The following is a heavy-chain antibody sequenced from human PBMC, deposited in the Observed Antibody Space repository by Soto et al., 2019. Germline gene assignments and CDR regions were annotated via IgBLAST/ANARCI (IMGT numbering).Heavy chain of an antibody. V-gene: IGHV1-18*01. CDR3: ARDRRIAVAPYYYYGMDV. J-gene: IGHJ6*02. CDR2: ISAYNGNT. CDR1: GHTFTSYG. Sequence: ASVKVSCKASGHTFTSYGISWVRQAPGQGLDWMGWISAYNGNTNYAQKLQGRVTMTTDTSTSTAYMELRSLRSDDTAVYYCARDRRIAVAPYYYYGMDVWGQGTTVTVSS. D-gene: IGHD6-19*01.